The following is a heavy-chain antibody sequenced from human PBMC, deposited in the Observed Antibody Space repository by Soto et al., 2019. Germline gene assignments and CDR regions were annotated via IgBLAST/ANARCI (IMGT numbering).Heavy chain of an antibody. CDR1: GFTFSSFA. CDR3: AKARQDSRAYEAGMVPFDH. Sequence: EVQLLESGGGLVQPGGSLKLSCVASGFTFSSFAMSRVRQAPGKGLEWVSGRSGLGSSAYYADSVKGRFTISRDNSKRTVYLQMNSRTVEDTAVYYCAKARQDSRAYEAGMVPFDHWGQGALVTVAS. D-gene: IGHD2-8*01. V-gene: IGHV3-23*01. J-gene: IGHJ4*02. CDR2: RSGLGSSA.